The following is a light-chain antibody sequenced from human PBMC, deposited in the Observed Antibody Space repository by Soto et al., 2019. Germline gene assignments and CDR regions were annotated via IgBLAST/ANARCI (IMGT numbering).Light chain of an antibody. V-gene: IGLV1-44*01. CDR1: SSNIGSNT. J-gene: IGLJ1*01. Sequence: QSALTQPPSASGTPGQRVTISCSGSSSNIGSNTVNWYQQLPGTAPKLLIYSNNQRPSGVPERFSSSKSGTSASLAISGLQSEDEADYYCAAWDDSLNGLYVFGTGTKVTVL. CDR3: AAWDDSLNGLYV. CDR2: SNN.